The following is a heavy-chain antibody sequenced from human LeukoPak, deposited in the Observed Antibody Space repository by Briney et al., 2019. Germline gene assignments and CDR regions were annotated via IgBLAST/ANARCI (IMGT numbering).Heavy chain of an antibody. CDR3: ASLRDKYYYGGSGFYYF. CDR2: VNHSGTT. Sequence: SETLSLTCAVYVSSFSGRSWSWIRQPPGKGLEWVGEVNHSGTTTYNPSLKSRVTISVDTSKNQFSLKLTSVTAADTAVYYCASLRDKYYYGGSGFYYFWGQGTLVTVSS. J-gene: IGHJ4*02. CDR1: VSSFSGRS. V-gene: IGHV4-34*01. D-gene: IGHD3-22*01.